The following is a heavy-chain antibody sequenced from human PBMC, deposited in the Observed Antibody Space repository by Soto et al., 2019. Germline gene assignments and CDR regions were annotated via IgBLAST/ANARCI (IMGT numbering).Heavy chain of an antibody. CDR2: INHSGST. V-gene: IGHV4-34*01. CDR1: GGSFSGYY. J-gene: IGHJ5*02. D-gene: IGHD2-2*01. CDR3: ARKKDIVVVPAAPAGNWFDP. Sequence: SETLSLTCAVYGGSFSGYYWSWIRQPPGKGLEWIGEINHSGSTNYNPSLKSRVTISVDTSKNQFSLKLSSVTAAGTAVYYCARKKDIVVVPAAPAGNWFDPWGQGTLVTVSS.